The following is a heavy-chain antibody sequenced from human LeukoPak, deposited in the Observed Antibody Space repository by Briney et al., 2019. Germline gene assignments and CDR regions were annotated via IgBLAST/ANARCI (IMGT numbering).Heavy chain of an antibody. V-gene: IGHV3-11*01. CDR1: GFTFSDYY. CDR2: ISSSGSTI. J-gene: IGHJ4*02. D-gene: IGHD6-13*01. CDR3: AKAFSRPYYFDY. Sequence: PGGSLRLSCAASGFTFSDYYMSWIRQAPGKGLEWVSYISSSGSTIYYADSVKGRFTISRDNSKNTLYLQMNSLRAEDTAVYYCAKAFSRPYYFDYRGQGTLVTVSS.